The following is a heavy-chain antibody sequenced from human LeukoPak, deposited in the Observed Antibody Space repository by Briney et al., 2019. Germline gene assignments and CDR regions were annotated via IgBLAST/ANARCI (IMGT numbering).Heavy chain of an antibody. J-gene: IGHJ4*02. Sequence: GGSLRLSCAASGFTFSSYWMSWVRQAPGKGLEWVANIKQDGSEKYYVDSVKGRFTISRDNAKNSLYLQMNSLRAEDTAVYYCAKAELGYYYGSGSSYFDYWGQGTLVTVSS. D-gene: IGHD3-10*01. CDR1: GFTFSSYW. V-gene: IGHV3-7*03. CDR2: IKQDGSEK. CDR3: AKAELGYYYGSGSSYFDY.